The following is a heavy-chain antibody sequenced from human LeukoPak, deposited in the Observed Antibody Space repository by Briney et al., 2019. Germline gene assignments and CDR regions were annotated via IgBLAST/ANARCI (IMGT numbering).Heavy chain of an antibody. CDR3: ARDLTGGYYYVFGY. CDR1: GFTVSSNY. D-gene: IGHD3-22*01. Sequence: GGSLRLSCAASGFTVSSNYMSWVRQAPGKGLEWVSVIYSGGSTYYADSVKGRFTISRDNSKNTLHLQMNSLRAEDTAVYYCARDLTGGYYYVFGYWGQGTLVTVSS. J-gene: IGHJ4*02. CDR2: IYSGGST. V-gene: IGHV3-66*01.